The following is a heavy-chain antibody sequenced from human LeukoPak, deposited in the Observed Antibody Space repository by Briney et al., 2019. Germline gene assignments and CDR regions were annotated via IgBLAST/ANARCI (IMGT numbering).Heavy chain of an antibody. CDR3: GRDVVLGSGSVDY. CDR2: IRPAGGET. D-gene: IGHD3-10*01. CDR1: GFTFTNHW. V-gene: IGHV3-74*01. J-gene: IGHJ4*02. Sequence: GGTLRLSCAASGFTFTNHWMHWVRQAPGKGLVWVSRIRPAGGETNHAGSVKGRFTISRDNAKNTLYLQMNSLGDEDTAVYYCGRDVVLGSGSVDYWGQGVLVTVSS.